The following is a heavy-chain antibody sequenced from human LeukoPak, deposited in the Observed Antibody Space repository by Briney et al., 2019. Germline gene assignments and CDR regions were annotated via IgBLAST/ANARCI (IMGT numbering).Heavy chain of an antibody. D-gene: IGHD6-13*01. Sequence: PGGSLRLSCAASGFTFSSYGMPWVRQAPGKGLEWVAVISYVGSNKYYADSVKGRFTISRDNAKNSLYLQMNSLRAEDTAVYYCAREPTYSSSWYTSCDYWGQGTLVTVSS. CDR1: GFTFSSYG. V-gene: IGHV3-30*03. CDR2: ISYVGSNK. CDR3: AREPTYSSSWYTSCDY. J-gene: IGHJ4*02.